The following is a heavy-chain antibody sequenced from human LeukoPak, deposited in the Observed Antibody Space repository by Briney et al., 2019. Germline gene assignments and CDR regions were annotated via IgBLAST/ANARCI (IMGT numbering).Heavy chain of an antibody. Sequence: GGSLRLSCAASGFTFSSYSMNWVRQAPGKGLEWVSYISSSSTAIYYADSAKGRFTISRDNAKNSLYLQMNSLRAEDTAVYYCARDGSIAGNYYYLDVWGKGTTVTVSS. V-gene: IGHV3-48*01. J-gene: IGHJ6*03. D-gene: IGHD6-6*01. CDR1: GFTFSSYS. CDR2: ISSSSTAI. CDR3: ARDGSIAGNYYYLDV.